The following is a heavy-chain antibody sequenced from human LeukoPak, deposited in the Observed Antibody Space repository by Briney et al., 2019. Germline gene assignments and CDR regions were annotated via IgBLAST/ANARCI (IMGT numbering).Heavy chain of an antibody. V-gene: IGHV1-46*01. CDR1: GYTFTSYG. Sequence: EASVKVSCKASGYTFTSYGITWVRQAPGQGLEWMGIINPSGGSTSYAQKFQGRVTMTRDMSTSTVYMELSSLRSEDTAVYYCASRSPDDAFDIWGQGTMVTVSS. CDR2: INPSGGST. J-gene: IGHJ3*02. CDR3: ASRSPDDAFDI.